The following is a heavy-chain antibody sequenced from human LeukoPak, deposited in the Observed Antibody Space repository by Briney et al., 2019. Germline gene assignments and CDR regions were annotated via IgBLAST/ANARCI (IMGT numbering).Heavy chain of an antibody. Sequence: GGSLRLSREASGFTFSTYCMHWVRQAPGKGPVWVSRINSDGSSTSYADSVKGRFTISRDNAKNTLYLQMNSLRAEDTAVYYCARDNWNYVYWGQGTLVTVSS. V-gene: IGHV3-74*01. CDR3: ARDNWNYVY. J-gene: IGHJ4*02. CDR2: INSDGSST. D-gene: IGHD1-7*01. CDR1: GFTFSTYC.